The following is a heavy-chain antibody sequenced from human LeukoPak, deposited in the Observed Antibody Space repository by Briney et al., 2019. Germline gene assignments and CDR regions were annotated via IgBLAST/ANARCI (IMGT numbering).Heavy chain of an antibody. CDR3: ATPGVKMVRGVIITLSGKYFQH. Sequence: ASVKVSCKASGYTFTGYYMHWVRQAPGQGLEWMGWINPNSGGTNYAQKFQSRVTMTRDTSISTAYMELSSLRSEDTAVYYCATPGVKMVRGVIITLSGKYFQHWGQGTLVTVSS. J-gene: IGHJ1*01. V-gene: IGHV1-2*02. CDR1: GYTFTGYY. CDR2: INPNSGGT. D-gene: IGHD3-10*01.